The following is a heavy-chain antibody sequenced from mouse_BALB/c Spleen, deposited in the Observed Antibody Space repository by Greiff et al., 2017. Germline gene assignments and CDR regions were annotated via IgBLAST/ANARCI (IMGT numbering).Heavy chain of an antibody. CDR1: GFTFSSYT. CDR2: ISNGGGST. CDR3: ARHLTTVEAWFAY. Sequence: VKLVESGGGLVQPGGSLKLSCAASGFTFSSYTMSWVRQTPEKRLEWVAYISNGGGSTYYPDTVKGRFTISRDNAKNTLYLQMSSLKSEDTAMYYCARHLTTVEAWFAYWGQGTLVTVSA. D-gene: IGHD1-1*01. J-gene: IGHJ3*01. V-gene: IGHV5-12-2*01.